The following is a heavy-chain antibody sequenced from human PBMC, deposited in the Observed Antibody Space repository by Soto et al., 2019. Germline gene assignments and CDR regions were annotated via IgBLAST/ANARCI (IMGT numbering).Heavy chain of an antibody. Sequence: QVQLVQSGAEVKKPGASVMLSCKASGYTFTDYYMHWVRQAPGQGLEWMGIINPDGGSTMYAEKFQGRVTMTRDTSTSTFYMELSSLRSEDTAVYYCAKAPRGGVIITTYAAHIDLWGQGTLVTVSS. V-gene: IGHV1-46*01. J-gene: IGHJ5*02. CDR2: INPDGGST. CDR3: AKAPRGGVIITTYAAHIDL. CDR1: GYTFTDYY. D-gene: IGHD3-3*01.